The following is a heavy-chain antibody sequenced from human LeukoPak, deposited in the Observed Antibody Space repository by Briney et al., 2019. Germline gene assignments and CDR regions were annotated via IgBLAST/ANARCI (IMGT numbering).Heavy chain of an antibody. J-gene: IGHJ4*02. CDR2: ISYDGSNK. CDR3: AREGYYYDSSGLGAYFDY. Sequence: GGSLRLSCAASGFTFSIYSMNWVRQAPGKGLEWVAVISYDGSNKYYADSVKGRFTISRDNSKNTLYLQMNSLRAEDTAVYYCAREGYYYDSSGLGAYFDYWGQGTLVTVSS. V-gene: IGHV3-30*03. CDR1: GFTFSIYS. D-gene: IGHD3-22*01.